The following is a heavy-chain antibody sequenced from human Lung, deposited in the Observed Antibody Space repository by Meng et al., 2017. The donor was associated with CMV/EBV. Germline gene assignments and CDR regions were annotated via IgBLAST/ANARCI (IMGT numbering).Heavy chain of an antibody. CDR2: IRFDGTNK. D-gene: IGHD3-22*01. Sequence: GESXKISCAASGFTFSSYAMHWVRQAPGKGLEWVANIRFDGTNKYHADSVKGRFTISRDNSKNTLYLQMNSLRAEGTAVYYCAKRGDSSGTYAMDVWGQGTTVTVSS. J-gene: IGHJ6*02. V-gene: IGHV3-30*02. CDR1: GFTFSSYA. CDR3: AKRGDSSGTYAMDV.